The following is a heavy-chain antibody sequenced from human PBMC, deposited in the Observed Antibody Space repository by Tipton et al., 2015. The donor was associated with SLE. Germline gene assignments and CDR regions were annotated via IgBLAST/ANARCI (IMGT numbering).Heavy chain of an antibody. CDR3: ARELMVVRGLSRRDAFDI. CDR1: GGSVTTHF. D-gene: IGHD3-10*01. V-gene: IGHV4-34*01. Sequence: TLSLTCVVSGGSVTTHFWSWIRQAPGKGLEWIGEINHSGSTNYNPSLKSRVTISVDTSKNQFSLTLSSVTAVDTAVYYCARELMVVRGLSRRDAFDIWGQGAMVTVSS. CDR2: INHSGST. J-gene: IGHJ3*02.